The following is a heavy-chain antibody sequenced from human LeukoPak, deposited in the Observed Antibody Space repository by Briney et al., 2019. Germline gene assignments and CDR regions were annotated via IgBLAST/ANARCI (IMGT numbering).Heavy chain of an antibody. D-gene: IGHD6-19*01. J-gene: IGHJ4*02. CDR1: GGTFSSYA. CDR3: AREAARGIAVAGTNNLDY. Sequence: SVKVSCKASGGTFSSYAISWVRQAPGQGLEWTGGIIPIFGTANYAQKFQGRVTITADESTSTAYMELSSLRSEDTAVYYCAREAARGIAVAGTNNLDYWGQGTLVTVSS. V-gene: IGHV1-69*13. CDR2: IIPIFGTA.